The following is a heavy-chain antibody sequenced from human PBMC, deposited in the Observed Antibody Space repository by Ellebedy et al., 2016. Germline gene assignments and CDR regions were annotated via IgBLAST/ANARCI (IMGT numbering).Heavy chain of an antibody. CDR3: ARGPSYYYYMDV. Sequence: GGSLRLXXAASGFTFSSYGMHWVRQAPGKGLEWVAVISYDGSNKYYADSVKGRFTISRDNAKNSLYLQMNSLRAEDTAVYYCARGPSYYYYMDVWGKGTTVTVSS. CDR1: GFTFSSYG. CDR2: ISYDGSNK. J-gene: IGHJ6*03. V-gene: IGHV3-30*03.